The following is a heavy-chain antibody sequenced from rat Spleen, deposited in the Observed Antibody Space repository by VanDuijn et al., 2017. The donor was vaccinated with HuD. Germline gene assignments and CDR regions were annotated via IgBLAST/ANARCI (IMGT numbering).Heavy chain of an antibody. J-gene: IGHJ2*01. CDR2: IWTGGDT. CDR3: ARADVAAISTDGI. CDR1: GFSVTSYH. D-gene: IGHD1-2*01. V-gene: IGHV2-43*01. Sequence: QVQLRESGPGLVQPSQTLSLTCTVSGFSVTSYHVSWVRQSLGKGLEWLGVIWTGGDTAYNSLLKSRLSISRDTSKSQIYLKMNGLQTEDTATYFCARADVAAISTDGIWGQGITVTVSS.